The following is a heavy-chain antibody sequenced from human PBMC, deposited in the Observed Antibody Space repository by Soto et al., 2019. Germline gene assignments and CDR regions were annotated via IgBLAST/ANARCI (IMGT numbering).Heavy chain of an antibody. CDR2: FDPEDGET. J-gene: IGHJ4*02. CDR3: ATVIGSGWYSFDY. CDR1: GYTLTELS. D-gene: IGHD6-19*01. V-gene: IGHV1-24*01. Sequence: ASVKVSCKVSGYTLTELSMHWVRQAPGKGPEWMGGFDPEDGETIYAQKFQGRVTMTEDTSTDTAYMELSSLRSEDTAVYYCATVIGSGWYSFDYWGQGTLVTVSS.